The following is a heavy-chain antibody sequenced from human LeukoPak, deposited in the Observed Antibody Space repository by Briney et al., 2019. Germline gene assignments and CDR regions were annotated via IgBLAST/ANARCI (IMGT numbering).Heavy chain of an antibody. D-gene: IGHD1-26*01. CDR3: ASPTTPNSHFDY. CDR2: IYYSGST. J-gene: IGHJ4*02. V-gene: IGHV4-39*07. CDR1: GGSTSSTSYY. Sequence: SETLSLTCIVSGGSTSSTSYYWGWIRQPPGKGLEWIGTIYYSGSTYYNPSLKSRVTISVDTSKNHFSLNLNSVTAADTAVYYCASPTTPNSHFDYWGQGTLVTVSS.